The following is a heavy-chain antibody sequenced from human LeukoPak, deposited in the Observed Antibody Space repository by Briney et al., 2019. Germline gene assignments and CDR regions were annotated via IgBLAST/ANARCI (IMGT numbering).Heavy chain of an antibody. CDR1: GGSFSGYY. J-gene: IGHJ6*02. CDR3: ARAYYDILSGYRCGMDV. D-gene: IGHD3-9*01. CDR2: IKHSGST. Sequence: PSETLSLTCAVYGGSFSGYYWSWIRQPPGKGLEWIGEIKHSGSTNYNPSRKIRVTISLDPSKNQFSLTLSSVTAADTAVYYCARAYYDILSGYRCGMDVWGQGTTVTVSS. V-gene: IGHV4-34*01.